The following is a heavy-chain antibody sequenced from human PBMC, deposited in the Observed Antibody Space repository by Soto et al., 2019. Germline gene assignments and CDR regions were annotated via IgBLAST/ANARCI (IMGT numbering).Heavy chain of an antibody. D-gene: IGHD1-26*01. CDR3: AREGGYSENFYTPFDY. CDR1: ADSISGYY. V-gene: IGHV4-4*07. J-gene: IGHJ4*02. Sequence: SSETLSLTCSVSADSISGYYWSWIRQPAGKGLEWTGRIQYSGYTNYNPSLKSRVTMSVDTSKNQFSLKLTSMTAADTAVYYCAREGGYSENFYTPFDYWGQGTLVTVSS. CDR2: IQYSGYT.